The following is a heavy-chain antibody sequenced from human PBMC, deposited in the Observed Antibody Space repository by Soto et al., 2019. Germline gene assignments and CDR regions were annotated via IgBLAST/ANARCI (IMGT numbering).Heavy chain of an antibody. CDR2: ISSSSSYI. CDR3: ARDERYNWNYDYYYMDV. Sequence: GGSLRLSCAASGFTFSSYSMNWVRQAPGKGLEWVSSISSSSSYIYYADSVKGRFTISRDNAKNSLYLQMNSLRAEDTAVYYCARDERYNWNYDYYYMDVWGKGTTVTVSS. V-gene: IGHV3-21*01. D-gene: IGHD1-20*01. CDR1: GFTFSSYS. J-gene: IGHJ6*03.